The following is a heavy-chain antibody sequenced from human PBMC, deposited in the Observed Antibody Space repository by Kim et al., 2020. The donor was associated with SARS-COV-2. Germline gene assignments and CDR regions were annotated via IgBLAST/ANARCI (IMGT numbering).Heavy chain of an antibody. Sequence: SETLSLTCAVYGGSFSGYYWSWIRQPPGKGLEWIGEINHSGSTNYNPSLKSRVTISVDTSKNQFSLKLSSVTAADTAVYYCARKGGEGVTFGDYDYWGQGTLVTVSS. D-gene: IGHD3-16*01. CDR1: GGSFSGYY. CDR3: ARKGGEGVTFGDYDY. CDR2: INHSGST. J-gene: IGHJ4*02. V-gene: IGHV4-34*01.